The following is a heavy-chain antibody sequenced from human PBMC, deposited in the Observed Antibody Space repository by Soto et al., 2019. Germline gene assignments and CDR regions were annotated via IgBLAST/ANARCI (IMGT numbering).Heavy chain of an antibody. J-gene: IGHJ4*02. CDR1: GDSVSRNSAA. Sequence: SQTLSLTCASSGDSVSRNSAAWNWIRPSPSRGLEWLGRTYYRSKWYNDYAVSVKSRITINPDTSKNQFSLQLNSVAPEDTAVYYCARDHCSGGSCYSNPFDYWGQGTLVTVSS. CDR2: TYYRSKWYN. CDR3: ARDHCSGGSCYSNPFDY. V-gene: IGHV6-1*01. D-gene: IGHD2-15*01.